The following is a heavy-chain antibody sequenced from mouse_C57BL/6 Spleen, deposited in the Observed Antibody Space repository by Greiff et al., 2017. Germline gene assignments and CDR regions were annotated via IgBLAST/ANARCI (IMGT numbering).Heavy chain of an antibody. Sequence: VQLQQSGPELVKPGASVKMSCKASGYTFTDYNMHWVKQSHGKSLEWIGYINPNNGGTSYNQKFKGKATLTVNKSSSTAYMELRSLTSEDSAVYYCARPTVVARGYWYFDVWGTGTTVTVSS. CDR2: INPNNGGT. D-gene: IGHD1-1*01. CDR3: ARPTVVARGYWYFDV. J-gene: IGHJ1*03. CDR1: GYTFTDYN. V-gene: IGHV1-22*01.